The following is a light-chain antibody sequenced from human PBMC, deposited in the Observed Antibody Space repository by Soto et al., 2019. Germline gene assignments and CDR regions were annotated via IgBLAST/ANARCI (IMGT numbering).Light chain of an antibody. CDR3: QQYDSCPWT. J-gene: IGKJ1*01. Sequence: DIQMTQSPSTLSASVGDRVTITCRASQNINTWLAWYQQKPGKAPNDLIFKTSCLESGVPSRFTGSGSGTEFTLTISSLQPDDFATYYCQQYDSCPWTLGQGTKVEI. V-gene: IGKV1-5*03. CDR2: KTS. CDR1: QNINTW.